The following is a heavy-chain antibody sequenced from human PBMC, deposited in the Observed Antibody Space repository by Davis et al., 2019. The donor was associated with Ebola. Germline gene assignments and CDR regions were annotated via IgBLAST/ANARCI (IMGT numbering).Heavy chain of an antibody. CDR1: GGSFSGYY. J-gene: IGHJ6*01. Sequence: MPSETLSLTCAVYGGSFSGYYWDWIRQPPGKGLEWIGGVYYRGNTYYNASLESRVTISVDTSENRFSLNLSLHQGPIGLPPGTLLQEHLWG. CDR3: LLQEHL. CDR2: VYYRGNT. V-gene: IGHV4-34*01.